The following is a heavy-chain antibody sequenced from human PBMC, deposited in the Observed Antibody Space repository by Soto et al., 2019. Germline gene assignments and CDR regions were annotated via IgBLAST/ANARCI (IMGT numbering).Heavy chain of an antibody. V-gene: IGHV1-69*13. CDR2: IIPIFGTA. D-gene: IGHD3-10*01. Sequence: SVKVSCKASGGTFSSYAISWVRQAPGQGLEWMGGIIPIFGTANYAQKFQGRVTITAGESTSTAYMELSSLRSEDTAVYYCARATITMVRGVIKSLYYYYGMDVWGQGTTVTVSS. J-gene: IGHJ6*02. CDR3: ARATITMVRGVIKSLYYYYGMDV. CDR1: GGTFSSYA.